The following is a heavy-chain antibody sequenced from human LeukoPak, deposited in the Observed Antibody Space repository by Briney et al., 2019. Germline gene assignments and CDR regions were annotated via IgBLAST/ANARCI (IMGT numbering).Heavy chain of an antibody. V-gene: IGHV1-69*05. CDR2: IIPIFGTA. CDR1: GGTFSSYA. Sequence: SVKVSCKASGGTFSSYAISWARQAPGQGLEWMGGIIPIFGTANYAQKFQGRVTITTDESTSTAYMELSSLRSEDTAVYYCARGWMEDSSGYYWSGLDYWGQGTLVTVSS. D-gene: IGHD3-22*01. CDR3: ARGWMEDSSGYYWSGLDY. J-gene: IGHJ4*02.